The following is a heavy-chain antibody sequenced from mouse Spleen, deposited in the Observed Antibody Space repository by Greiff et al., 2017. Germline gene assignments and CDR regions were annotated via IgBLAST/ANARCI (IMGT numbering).Heavy chain of an antibody. V-gene: IGHV1-59*01. J-gene: IGHJ4*01. CDR1: GYTFTSYW. CDR3: AGGIVYYGNYGGYAMDY. Sequence: QVQLQQPGAELVRPGTSVKLSCKASGYTFTSYWMHWVKQRPGQGLEWIGVIDPSDSYTNYNQKFKGKATLTVDTSSSTAYMQLSSLTSEDSAVYYCAGGIVYYGNYGGYAMDYWGQGTSVTVSS. CDR2: IDPSDSYT. D-gene: IGHD2-1*01.